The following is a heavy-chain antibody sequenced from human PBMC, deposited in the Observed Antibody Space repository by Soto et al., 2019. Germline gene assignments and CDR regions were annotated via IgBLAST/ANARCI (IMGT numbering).Heavy chain of an antibody. CDR2: IYYSGST. Sequence: SETLSLTCTVSGGSISSYYWSWIRQPPGKGLEWIGYIYYSGSTNHNPSLKSRVTISVDTSKNQFSLKLSSVTAADTAVYYCARHVDTSMVNLPFDYWGQGTLVTVSS. D-gene: IGHD5-18*01. CDR1: GGSISSYY. CDR3: ARHVDTSMVNLPFDY. V-gene: IGHV4-59*08. J-gene: IGHJ4*02.